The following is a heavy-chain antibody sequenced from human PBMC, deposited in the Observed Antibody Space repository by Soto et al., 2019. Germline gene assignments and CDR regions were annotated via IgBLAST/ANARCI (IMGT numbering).Heavy chain of an antibody. V-gene: IGHV4-4*02. D-gene: IGHD3-22*01. J-gene: IGHJ5*02. CDR2: IYHSGST. CDR3: ARCDYYDSSGYYGNWFDP. CDR1: GGSISSSNW. Sequence: QVQLQESGPGLVKPSGTLSLTCAVSGGSISSSNWWSWVRQPPGKGLEWIGEIYHSGSTNYNPSLTSRVTLSVDKSKNQFSLKLSSVTAADTAVYYCARCDYYDSSGYYGNWFDPWGQGTLVTVSS.